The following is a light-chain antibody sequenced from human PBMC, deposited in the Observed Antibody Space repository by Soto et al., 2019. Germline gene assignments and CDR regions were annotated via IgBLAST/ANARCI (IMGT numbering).Light chain of an antibody. J-gene: IGKJ1*01. CDR1: QSISSY. CDR2: TAY. Sequence: DIQMTQSPSSLSASVGDRVTITCRASQSISSYLNWYQQKPGKAPKLLIYTAYSLQSGVQSRFSGSGSGTDFTLTIKSPQPEDFATYYCKQSYTTPRTFGQGTKVDIK. V-gene: IGKV1-39*01. CDR3: KQSYTTPRT.